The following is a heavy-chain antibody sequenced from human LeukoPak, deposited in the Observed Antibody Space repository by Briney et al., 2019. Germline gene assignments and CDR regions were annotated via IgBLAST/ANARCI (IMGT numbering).Heavy chain of an antibody. CDR1: GFTFDDYA. CDR2: ISGDGVTT. D-gene: IGHD2-15*01. J-gene: IGHJ6*03. Sequence: GGSLRLSCAASGFTFDDYALYWVRQAPGKGLEWVSLISGDGVTTYYADSVKGRFTISRDNGKNTLYLQMNSLRTEDTALYYCAKDRLRGAWYYYMDVWGKGTTVTVSS. V-gene: IGHV3-43*02. CDR3: AKDRLRGAWYYYMDV.